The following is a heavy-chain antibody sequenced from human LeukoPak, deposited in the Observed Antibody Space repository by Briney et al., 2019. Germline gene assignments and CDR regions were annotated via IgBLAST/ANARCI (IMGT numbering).Heavy chain of an antibody. J-gene: IGHJ4*02. V-gene: IGHV4-34*01. D-gene: IGHD2-2*01. CDR2: INHGGST. Sequence: SETLSLTCAVYGGSFSGYYWSWIRQPPGKGLEWIGEINHGGSTNYNPSLKSRVTISVDTSKNQFSLKLSSVTAEDTAVYYCARSYHDYHDYWGQGTLVTVSS. CDR1: GGSFSGYY. CDR3: ARSYHDYHDY.